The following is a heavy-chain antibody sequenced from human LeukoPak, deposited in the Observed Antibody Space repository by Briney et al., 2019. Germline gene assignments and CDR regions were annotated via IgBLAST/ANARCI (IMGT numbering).Heavy chain of an antibody. CDR3: ARDDHVAD. D-gene: IGHD2-21*01. J-gene: IGHJ4*02. Sequence: GGSLRLSCAASGFSFSSYSMNWVRQAPGKGLEWVSYISSTSNTIYDADSVKGRFTISRDNAKNSLYLQMNSLRAEDTAVYYCARDDHVADWGQGTLVTVSS. V-gene: IGHV3-48*01. CDR2: ISSTSNTI. CDR1: GFSFSSYS.